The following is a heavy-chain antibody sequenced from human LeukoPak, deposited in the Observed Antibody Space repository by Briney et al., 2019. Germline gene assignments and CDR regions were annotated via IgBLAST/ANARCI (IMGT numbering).Heavy chain of an antibody. D-gene: IGHD5-12*01. CDR3: ARQGGYSGYALDY. V-gene: IGHV5-51*01. J-gene: IGHJ4*02. Sequence: GESLKISCKGSGYSFTSYWIAWVRQMPGKGLEWMGIIYPGDSDTKYSPSFQGQVTMSADKSISTAYLQWSSLKASDTAMYYCARQGGYSGYALDYWGQGTLVTVSS. CDR2: IYPGDSDT. CDR1: GYSFTSYW.